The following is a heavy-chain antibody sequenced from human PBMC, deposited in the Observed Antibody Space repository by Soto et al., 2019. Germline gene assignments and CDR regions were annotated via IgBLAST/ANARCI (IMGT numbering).Heavy chain of an antibody. V-gene: IGHV1-2*04. CDR2: INPNSGGT. CDR1: GYTFTGYY. CDR3: ARAVYCTNGVCYGFDY. J-gene: IGHJ4*02. Sequence: ASVKVSCKASGYTFTGYYMHWVRQAPGQGLEWMGWINPNSGGTNYAQKFQGWVTMTRDTSISTAYMELSRLRSDDTAVYYCARAVYCTNGVCYGFDYWRQGTLVTVSS. D-gene: IGHD2-8*01.